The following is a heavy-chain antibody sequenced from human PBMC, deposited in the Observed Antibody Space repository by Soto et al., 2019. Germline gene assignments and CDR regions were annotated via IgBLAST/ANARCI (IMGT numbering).Heavy chain of an antibody. D-gene: IGHD3-22*01. V-gene: IGHV3-74*01. CDR1: GFTFNGYW. CDR3: ARRSSGYPYYFDY. Sequence: EVQLVESGGGLIQPGGSLRLSCAASGFTFNGYWVHWVRQAPGKGLVWVSRIDTEGTTTTYADSVKGRFTISRDNAKNMVYLQMNSLRAEVTAVYYCARRSSGYPYYFDYWGQGTLVTVSS. J-gene: IGHJ4*02. CDR2: IDTEGTTT.